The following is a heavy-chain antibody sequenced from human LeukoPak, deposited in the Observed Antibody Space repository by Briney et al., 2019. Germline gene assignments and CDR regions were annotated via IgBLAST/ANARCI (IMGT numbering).Heavy chain of an antibody. CDR2: IYTSGST. D-gene: IGHD3-10*01. Sequence: SETLSLTCTVSGVSISSYYWSWIRQPAGKGLEWIGRIYTSGSTNYNPSLKSRVTMSVDTSKNQFSLKLSSVTAADTAVYYCARGAYNYGSGSYVFDYWGQGISVTVSS. CDR1: GVSISSYY. J-gene: IGHJ4*02. V-gene: IGHV4-4*07. CDR3: ARGAYNYGSGSYVFDY.